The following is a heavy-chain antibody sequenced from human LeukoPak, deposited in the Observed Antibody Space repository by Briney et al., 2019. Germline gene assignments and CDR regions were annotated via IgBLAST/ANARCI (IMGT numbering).Heavy chain of an antibody. Sequence: GGSLRLSCAASGFTFSSYSMTWVRQAPGKGLEWVSSISSSSSYIYYADSVKGRFTISRDNAKNSLYLQMNSLRAEDTAVYYRARDTLDSSGYYGTDYYYYGMDVWGQGTTVTVSS. J-gene: IGHJ6*02. CDR2: ISSSSSYI. V-gene: IGHV3-21*01. CDR1: GFTFSSYS. D-gene: IGHD3-22*01. CDR3: ARDTLDSSGYYGTDYYYYGMDV.